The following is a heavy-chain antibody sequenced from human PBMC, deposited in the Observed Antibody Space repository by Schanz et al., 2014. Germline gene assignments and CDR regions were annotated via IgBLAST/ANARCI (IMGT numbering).Heavy chain of an antibody. V-gene: IGHV4-34*01. CDR2: INHGGST. CDR3: ARAARRTRVVPLYFDY. D-gene: IGHD2-2*01. CDR1: GGSFSGYY. Sequence: QVQLQQWGAGLLKPSETLSLTCAVYGGSFSGYYWRWIRQPPGKGLEWIAEINHGGSTNYNPSLKSRVTISVDPSKNQCSLKLRSVTAADTAVYYCARAARRTRVVPLYFDYWGQGTLVTVSS. J-gene: IGHJ4*02.